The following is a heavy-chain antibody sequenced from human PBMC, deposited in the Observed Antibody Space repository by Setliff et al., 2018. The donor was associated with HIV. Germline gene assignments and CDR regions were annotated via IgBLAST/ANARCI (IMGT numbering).Heavy chain of an antibody. CDR1: GYTFTNYG. Sequence: GASVKVSCKASGYTFTNYGITRVRQAPGQGLEWMGGIIPFTGTTNYAQKFQGRVTITTDESRSIVYMEVSSLRAEDTAVYYCAKMGSPVGPDAFDIWGQGTMVTVS. J-gene: IGHJ3*02. D-gene: IGHD2-8*01. CDR3: AKMGSPVGPDAFDI. V-gene: IGHV1-69*05. CDR2: IIPFTGTT.